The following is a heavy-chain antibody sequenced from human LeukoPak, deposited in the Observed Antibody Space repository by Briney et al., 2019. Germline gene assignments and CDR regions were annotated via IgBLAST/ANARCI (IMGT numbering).Heavy chain of an antibody. CDR2: IYYSGST. D-gene: IGHD5-12*01. CDR1: GGSISSGGYY. J-gene: IGHJ4*02. V-gene: IGHV4-31*03. CDR3: ARWCLRPQYSGYDYSGVAAADYFGY. Sequence: SQTLSLTCTVSGGSISSGGYYWSWIRQHPGKGLEWIGYIYYSGSTYYNPSLKSRVTISVDTSKNQFSLKLSSVTAADTAVYYCARWCLRPQYSGYDYSGVAAADYFGYWGQGTLVTVSS.